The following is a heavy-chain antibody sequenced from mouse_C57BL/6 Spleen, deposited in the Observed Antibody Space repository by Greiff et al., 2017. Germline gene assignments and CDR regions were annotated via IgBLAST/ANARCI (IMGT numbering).Heavy chain of an antibody. Sequence: VQLQQSGPELVKPGASVKISCKASGYTFTDYYMNWVKQSHGKSLEWIGDINPNNGGTSYNQKFKGKATLTVDKSSSTAYMELRSLTSEDSAVYYCARSGYDGYTAWFAYWGQGTLVTVSA. CDR3: ARSGYDGYTAWFAY. CDR1: GYTFTDYY. J-gene: IGHJ3*01. CDR2: INPNNGGT. V-gene: IGHV1-26*01. D-gene: IGHD2-3*01.